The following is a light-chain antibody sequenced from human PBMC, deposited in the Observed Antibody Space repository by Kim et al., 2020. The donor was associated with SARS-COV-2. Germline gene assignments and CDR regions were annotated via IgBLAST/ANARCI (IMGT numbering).Light chain of an antibody. J-gene: IGLJ3*02. CDR2: LNSDGSH. CDR1: SGHSNYA. Sequence: AAVTLTCTRSSGHSNYAIAWQQQNPGKAPRYLMKLNSDGSHKKGDGSPDRFSGSSSGTERYLTISRLHFEDEADYYCQTWRTGSWLFGGGTQLTVL. CDR3: QTWRTGSWL. V-gene: IGLV4-69*01.